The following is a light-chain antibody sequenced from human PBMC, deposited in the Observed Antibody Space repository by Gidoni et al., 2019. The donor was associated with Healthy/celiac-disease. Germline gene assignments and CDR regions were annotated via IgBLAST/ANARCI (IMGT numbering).Light chain of an antibody. CDR2: WAS. V-gene: IGKV4-1*01. Sequence: DIVMTQSPDSLAVYLGERATINCKSSQSVLYSSNNKNYLAWYQQKPGQPPKLLIYWASTLESGVPDRFSGSGSGTDFTLTISSLQAEDVAVYYCQQYYSTPWTFGQGTKVEIK. CDR3: QQYYSTPWT. J-gene: IGKJ1*01. CDR1: QSVLYSSNNKNY.